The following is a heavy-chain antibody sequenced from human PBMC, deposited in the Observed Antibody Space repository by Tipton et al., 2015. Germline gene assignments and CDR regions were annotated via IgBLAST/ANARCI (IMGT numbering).Heavy chain of an antibody. Sequence: SLRLSCAASGFSFTDHYMDWVRQAPGKGLEWVGRSRNRVNSYTTEYAASVKGRFTVSRDDSKNSLYLQMNSLKTEDTAVYYCARVDGWESTSRFDYWGQGTLVTVSS. CDR1: GFSFTDHY. V-gene: IGHV3-72*01. CDR2: SRNRVNSYTT. J-gene: IGHJ4*02. D-gene: IGHD1-26*01. CDR3: ARVDGWESTSRFDY.